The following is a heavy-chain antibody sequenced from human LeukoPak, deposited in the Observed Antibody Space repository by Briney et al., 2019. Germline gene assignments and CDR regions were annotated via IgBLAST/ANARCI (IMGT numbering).Heavy chain of an antibody. CDR3: ARERDLYYDFWSGYPGSAFDI. CDR2: IIPIFGTA. Sequence: EASVKVSCKASGGTFSSYAISWVRQAPGQGLEWMGGIIPIFGTANCAQKFQGRVTITTDESTSTAYMELSSLRSEDTAVYYCARERDLYYDFWSGYPGSAFDIWGQGTMVTVSS. V-gene: IGHV1-69*05. D-gene: IGHD3-3*01. J-gene: IGHJ3*02. CDR1: GGTFSSYA.